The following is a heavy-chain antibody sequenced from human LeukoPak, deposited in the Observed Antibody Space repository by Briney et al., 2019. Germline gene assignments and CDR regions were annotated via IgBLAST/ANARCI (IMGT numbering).Heavy chain of an antibody. J-gene: IGHJ4*02. CDR2: IYYSGST. Sequence: SETLSLTCTVSGGSISSYYWSWIRQPPGKGLEWIGYIYYSGSTNYNPSLKSRVTISVDTSKNQFSLKLSSVTAADTAVYYCASYDSSGFVHYWGQGTLVTVSS. D-gene: IGHD3-22*01. CDR1: GGSISSYY. V-gene: IGHV4-59*01. CDR3: ASYDSSGFVHY.